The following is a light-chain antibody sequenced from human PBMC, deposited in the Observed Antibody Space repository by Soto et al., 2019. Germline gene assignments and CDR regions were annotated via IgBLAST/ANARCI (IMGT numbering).Light chain of an antibody. CDR3: QQYNNWPPWT. V-gene: IGKV3-15*01. J-gene: IGKJ1*01. Sequence: ELVMTQSPATLSVSPGERATLSCRASQSVSSNLAWYQQKPGQAPRLLIYGASTRATGIPDRFSGSGSGTEFTLTISSLQSEDFAVYYCQQYNNWPPWTFGQGTKVEI. CDR2: GAS. CDR1: QSVSSN.